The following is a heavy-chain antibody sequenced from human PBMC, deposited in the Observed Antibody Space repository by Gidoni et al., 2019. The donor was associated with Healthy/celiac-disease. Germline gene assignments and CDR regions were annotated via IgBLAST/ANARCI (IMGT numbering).Heavy chain of an antibody. Sequence: QVQLVESGGGVVQPGRSLRLSCAASGFTFSSYGMHWVRQAPGKGLEWVAVIWYDGSNKYYADSVKGRFTISRDNSKNTLYLQMNSLRAEDTAVYYCARSIAAAGPPFDYWGQGTLVTVSS. CDR1: GFTFSSYG. J-gene: IGHJ4*02. CDR2: IWYDGSNK. D-gene: IGHD6-13*01. V-gene: IGHV3-33*01. CDR3: ARSIAAAGPPFDY.